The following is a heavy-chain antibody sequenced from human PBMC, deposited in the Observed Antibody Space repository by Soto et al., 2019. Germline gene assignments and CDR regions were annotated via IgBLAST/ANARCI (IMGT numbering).Heavy chain of an antibody. Sequence: GESLKISCKGSGYSFTSYWIGWVRQMPGKGLEWMGIIYPGDSDTRYSPSFQGQVTISADKSISTAYLQWSSLKASDTAMYYCARLDYEYSSSPTGSWFDPWGQGTLVTVSS. J-gene: IGHJ5*02. CDR3: ARLDYEYSSSPTGSWFDP. CDR2: IYPGDSDT. D-gene: IGHD6-6*01. CDR1: GYSFTSYW. V-gene: IGHV5-51*01.